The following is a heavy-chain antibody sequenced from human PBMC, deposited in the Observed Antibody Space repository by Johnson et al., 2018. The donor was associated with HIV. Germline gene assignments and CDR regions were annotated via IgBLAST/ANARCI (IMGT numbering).Heavy chain of an antibody. CDR2: IKSKTDGGTT. J-gene: IGHJ3*02. D-gene: IGHD6-19*01. CDR3: ARVVGSGWYRGAFDI. CDR1: GFTFSNAW. Sequence: EVQLVESGGGVVQPGTSLRLSCAASGFTFSNAWMSWVRQAPGKGLEWVGRIKSKTDGGTTDYAAPVKGRFTISRDDSKNTLYVQMNSLRAEDTAVYYCARVVGSGWYRGAFDIWGQGTMVTVSS. V-gene: IGHV3-15*01.